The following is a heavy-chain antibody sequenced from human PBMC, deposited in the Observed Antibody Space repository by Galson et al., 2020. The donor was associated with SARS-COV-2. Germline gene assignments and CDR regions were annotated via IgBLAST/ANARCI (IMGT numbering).Heavy chain of an antibody. CDR3: ATGSGSYLGWFDP. CDR2: FDPEDGET. J-gene: IGHJ5*02. CDR1: GYTLTELS. V-gene: IGHV1-24*01. D-gene: IGHD1-26*01. Sequence: ASVTVSCTVSGYTLTELSMHWVRQAPGKGLEWMGGFDPEDGETIYAQKFQGRVTMTEDTSTDTAYMELSSLRSEDTAVYYCATGSGSYLGWFDPWGQRTLVTVSS.